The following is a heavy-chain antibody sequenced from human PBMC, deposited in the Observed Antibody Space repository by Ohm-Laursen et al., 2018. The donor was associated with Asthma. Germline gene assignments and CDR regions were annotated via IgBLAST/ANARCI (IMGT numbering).Heavy chain of an antibody. CDR2: IYYSGST. CDR1: GGSISSYY. D-gene: IGHD3-16*02. Sequence: SDTLSLTCTVSGGSISSYYWSWIRQPPGKGLEWIGYIYYSGSTNYNPSLKSRVTISVDTSKNQFSLKLSSVTAADTAVYYCARADYDYVWGSYHQFDYWGQGTLVTVSS. J-gene: IGHJ4*02. V-gene: IGHV4-59*07. CDR3: ARADYDYVWGSYHQFDY.